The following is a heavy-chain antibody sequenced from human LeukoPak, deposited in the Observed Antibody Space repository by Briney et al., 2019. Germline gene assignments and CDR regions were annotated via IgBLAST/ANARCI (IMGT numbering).Heavy chain of an antibody. CDR2: ISSSGNTI. Sequence: GGPLRLSCAASGFTFSSYEMNWVRQAPGKGLEWVSYISSSGNTIFYADSVKGRFTISRDNAENSLYLHMNSLRAEDTAVYYCARGEGQWLVRTRDTFDIWGQGTMVTVSS. J-gene: IGHJ3*02. CDR1: GFTFSSYE. D-gene: IGHD6-19*01. V-gene: IGHV3-48*03. CDR3: ARGEGQWLVRTRDTFDI.